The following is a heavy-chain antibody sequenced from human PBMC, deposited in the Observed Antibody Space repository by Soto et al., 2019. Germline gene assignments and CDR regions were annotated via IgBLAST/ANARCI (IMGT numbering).Heavy chain of an antibody. J-gene: IGHJ6*02. CDR1: GYTFTSYY. V-gene: IGHV1-46*01. CDR2: INPSGGST. CDR3: ARGYCSGGNCYSGMDV. Sequence: ASVKVSCKASGYTFTSYYMHWVRQAPGQGLEWMGIINPSGGSTSYAQKFQGRVTMTRDTSTSTVYMELSSLRSEDTAVYYCARGYCSGGNCYSGMDVWGQGTMVTVSS. D-gene: IGHD2-15*01.